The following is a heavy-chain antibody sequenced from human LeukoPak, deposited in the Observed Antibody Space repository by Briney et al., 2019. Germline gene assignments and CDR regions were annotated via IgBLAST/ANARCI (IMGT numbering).Heavy chain of an antibody. CDR1: GYTFTSYY. CDR2: INPSGGST. Sequence: ASVKVSCKASGYTFTSYYMHWVRQAPGQGLEWKGIINPSGGSTSYAQKFQGRVTMTRDTSKNQFSLKLSSVTAADTAVYYCARHRLVRGFGSFDPWGQGALVTVSS. CDR3: ARHRLVRGFGSFDP. J-gene: IGHJ5*02. D-gene: IGHD3-10*01. V-gene: IGHV1-46*01.